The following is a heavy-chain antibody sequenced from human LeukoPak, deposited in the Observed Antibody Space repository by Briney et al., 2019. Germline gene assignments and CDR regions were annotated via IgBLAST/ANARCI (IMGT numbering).Heavy chain of an antibody. CDR2: INHSGST. CDR1: GGSFSGYY. Sequence: SETLSLTCAVYGGSFSGYYWSWIRQPPGKGLEWIGEINHSGSTNYNPSLKSRVTISVDTSKNQFSLKLSSVTAADMAVYYCARAIAVAGTGGLDYWGQGTLVTVSS. CDR3: ARAIAVAGTGGLDY. J-gene: IGHJ4*02. D-gene: IGHD6-19*01. V-gene: IGHV4-34*01.